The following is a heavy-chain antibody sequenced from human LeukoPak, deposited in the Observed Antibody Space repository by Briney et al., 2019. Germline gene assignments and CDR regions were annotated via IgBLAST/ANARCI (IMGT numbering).Heavy chain of an antibody. Sequence: SETLSLTCTVSGGSISSSSNYWGWIRQPPGKGLEWIGSIYFRGSTYYNPSLKSRVTISVDTSKNQFSLKLSSVTAADTAVYYCARLGYSSGNWFDPWGQGTLVTVSS. CDR1: GGSISSSSNY. V-gene: IGHV4-39*01. CDR2: IYFRGST. J-gene: IGHJ5*02. D-gene: IGHD6-19*01. CDR3: ARLGYSSGNWFDP.